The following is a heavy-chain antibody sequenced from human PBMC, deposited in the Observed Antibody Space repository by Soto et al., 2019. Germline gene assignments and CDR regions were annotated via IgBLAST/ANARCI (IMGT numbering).Heavy chain of an antibody. D-gene: IGHD1-26*01. Sequence: GGSLRLSCAASGLTFSSYWMHWVRQALGKGLVKVSRINTEGSSTTYADSVKGRFTISRDNTKNTLYLQMNSLRVEDTAVYYCARASGSNIHFDYWGQGTLVTVSS. CDR1: GLTFSSYW. CDR2: INTEGSST. J-gene: IGHJ4*02. CDR3: ARASGSNIHFDY. V-gene: IGHV3-74*01.